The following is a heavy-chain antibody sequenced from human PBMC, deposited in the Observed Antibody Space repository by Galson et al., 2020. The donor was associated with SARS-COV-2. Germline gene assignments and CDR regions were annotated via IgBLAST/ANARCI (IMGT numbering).Heavy chain of an antibody. D-gene: IGHD3-16*01. J-gene: IGHJ5*02. CDR1: GGSISSSSYY. V-gene: IGHV4-39*01. Sequence: SETLSLTCTVSGGSISSSSYYWGWIRQPPGKGLEWIGSIYYSGSTYYNPSLKSRVTISVDTSKNQFSLKLSSVTAADTAVYYCARHFDPTFGGDNIYNWFDPWGQGTLVTVSS. CDR2: IYYSGST. CDR3: ARHFDPTFGGDNIYNWFDP.